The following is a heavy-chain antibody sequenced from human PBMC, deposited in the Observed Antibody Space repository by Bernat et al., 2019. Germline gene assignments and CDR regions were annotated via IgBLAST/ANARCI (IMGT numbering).Heavy chain of an antibody. J-gene: IGHJ4*02. D-gene: IGHD6-13*01. CDR1: GFTFSDYY. CDR2: ITSSSSYT. V-gene: IGHV3-11*06. Sequence: QVQLMESGGGLVEPGGSLRLSCSASGFTFSDYYMSWIRQAPGKGLEWVAYITSSSSYTNYADSMKGRFTISRDNAKNSLSLQMDYLRAEDTAVYYCARGPATSAAAPPEYWGQVTLVTVSS. CDR3: ARGPATSAAAPPEY.